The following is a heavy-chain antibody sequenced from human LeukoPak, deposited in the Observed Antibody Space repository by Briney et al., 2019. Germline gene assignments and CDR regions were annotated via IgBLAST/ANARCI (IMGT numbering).Heavy chain of an antibody. CDR1: GGSISSSSYY. V-gene: IGHV4-39*07. CDR3: ARGGDRDYYFDY. D-gene: IGHD3-10*01. J-gene: IGHJ4*02. CDR2: IYYSGST. Sequence: PSETLSLTCTVSGGSISSSSYYWGWIRQPPGKGLEWIGSIYYSGSTYYNPSLKSRVTISVDTSKNQFSLKLSSVTAADTAVYYCARGGDRDYYFDYWGQGTLVTVSS.